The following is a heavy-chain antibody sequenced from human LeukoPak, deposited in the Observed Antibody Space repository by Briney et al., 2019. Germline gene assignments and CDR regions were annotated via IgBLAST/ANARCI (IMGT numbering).Heavy chain of an antibody. V-gene: IGHV3-7*01. D-gene: IGHD6-13*01. J-gene: IGHJ3*02. CDR1: GFTFSSYW. CDR2: IKQDGSEK. Sequence: PGGSLRLSCAASGFTFSSYWMSWVRQAPGKGLEWVANIKQDGSEKYYVDSVKGRFTISRDNAKNSLYLQMNSLRAEDTAVYYCARDDTQQLVGGYNDAFDIWGQGTMVTVSS. CDR3: ARDDTQQLVGGYNDAFDI.